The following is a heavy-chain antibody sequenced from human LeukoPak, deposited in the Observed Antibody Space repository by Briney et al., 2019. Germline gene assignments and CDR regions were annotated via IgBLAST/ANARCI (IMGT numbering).Heavy chain of an antibody. Sequence: YPSETLSLTCTVSGGSLINYYWSWIRQPPGKGLEWIGYIYYSGSTNYNPSLKSRVTISVDTSKNQFSLKLSSVTAADTALYYCARVGRCSSTSCYGLDYWGQGTLVTVSS. D-gene: IGHD2-2*01. J-gene: IGHJ4*02. CDR3: ARVGRCSSTSCYGLDY. CDR2: IYYSGST. CDR1: GGSLINYY. V-gene: IGHV4-59*01.